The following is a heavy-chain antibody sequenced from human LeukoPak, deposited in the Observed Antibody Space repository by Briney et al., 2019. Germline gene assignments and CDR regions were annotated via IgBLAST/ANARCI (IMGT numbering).Heavy chain of an antibody. J-gene: IGHJ5*02. CDR2: IYYGGST. Sequence: SETLSLTCTVSGGSISSDYDYWSWIRQPPGKGLEWIGTIYYGGSTYYSPSLKSRVTISVDTSKNQFSLRLSSMTAADTAVYYCAKTLEYKWFDPWGPGTLVTVSS. CDR3: AKTLEYKWFDP. CDR1: GGSISSDYDY. V-gene: IGHV4-39*07. D-gene: IGHD5-24*01.